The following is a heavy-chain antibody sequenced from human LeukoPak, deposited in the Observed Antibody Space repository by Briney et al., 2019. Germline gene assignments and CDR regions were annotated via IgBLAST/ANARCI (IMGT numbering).Heavy chain of an antibody. CDR1: GFTFSSYS. CDR3: VRWNTMIRGILYYYMDV. Sequence: GSLRLSCAASGFTFSSYSMNWVRQAPGKGLEWVSSISSSSSYIYYADSVKGRFTISRDNAKNSLYLQMNSLRAEDTAIYYCVRWNTMIRGILYYYMDVWGKGTSVTISS. D-gene: IGHD3-10*01. J-gene: IGHJ6*03. CDR2: ISSSSSYI. V-gene: IGHV3-21*01.